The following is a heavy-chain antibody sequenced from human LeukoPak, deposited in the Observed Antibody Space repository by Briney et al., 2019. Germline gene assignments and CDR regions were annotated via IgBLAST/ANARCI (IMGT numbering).Heavy chain of an antibody. V-gene: IGHV4-34*01. CDR2: VNQSGST. Sequence: PSETLSLTCAVSGGSFSGYYWSWIRQPPGKGLEWIGEVNQSGSTNYNPSLKSRVTMSVDTSKNQFSLKLSSVTAADTAVYYCARELTVAAGGFYYYMDVWGKGTTVTISS. CDR3: ARELTVAAGGFYYYMDV. CDR1: GGSFSGYY. J-gene: IGHJ6*03. D-gene: IGHD6-13*01.